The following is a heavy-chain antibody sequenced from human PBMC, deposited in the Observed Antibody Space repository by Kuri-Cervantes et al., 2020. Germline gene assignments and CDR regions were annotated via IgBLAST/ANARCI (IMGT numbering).Heavy chain of an antibody. CDR3: AKPLGRWELRAFDY. J-gene: IGHJ4*02. CDR2: INQDGNEK. CDR1: GFTFSRYW. D-gene: IGHD1-26*01. V-gene: IGHV3-7*01. Sequence: GGSLRLSCAASGFTFSRYWMSWVRQPPGKGLEWVAKINQDGNEKYYVDSVKGRFTISRDNSKNTLYLQMNSLRAEDTAVYYCAKPLGRWELRAFDYWGQGTLVTVSS.